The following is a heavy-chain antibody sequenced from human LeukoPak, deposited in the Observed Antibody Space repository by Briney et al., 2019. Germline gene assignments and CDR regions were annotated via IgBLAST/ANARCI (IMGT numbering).Heavy chain of an antibody. D-gene: IGHD3-9*01. Sequence: GSLRLSCAASGFTFSSYAMSWVRQAPGKGLEWVSAISGSGGSTYCADSVKGRFTISRDNSKNTLYLQMNSLRAEDTAVYYCAKDATLIDYDILTGYSGWFDPWGQGTLVTVAS. V-gene: IGHV3-23*01. J-gene: IGHJ5*02. CDR1: GFTFSSYA. CDR2: ISGSGGST. CDR3: AKDATLIDYDILTGYSGWFDP.